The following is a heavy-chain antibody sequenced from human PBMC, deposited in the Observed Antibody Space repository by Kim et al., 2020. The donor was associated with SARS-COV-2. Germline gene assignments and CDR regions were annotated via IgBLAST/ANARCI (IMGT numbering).Heavy chain of an antibody. J-gene: IGHJ6*02. CDR2: IVVGSGNT. V-gene: IGHV1-58*01. CDR3: AAEVSTGYYGMDV. CDR1: GFTFTSSA. Sequence: SVKVSCKASGFTFTSSAVQWVRQARGQRLEWIGWIVVGSGNTNYAQKFQERVTITRDMSTSTAYMELSSLRSEDTAVYYCAAEVSTGYYGMDVWGQGTTVTVSS.